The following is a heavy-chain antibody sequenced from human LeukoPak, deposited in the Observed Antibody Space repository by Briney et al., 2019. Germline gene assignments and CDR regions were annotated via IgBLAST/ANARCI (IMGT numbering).Heavy chain of an antibody. CDR1: GGSISSYY. CDR2: IHYSGST. J-gene: IGHJ5*01. V-gene: IGHV4-59*08. CDR3: AGTVAGPNWFDS. D-gene: IGHD6-19*01. Sequence: SETLSLTCNVSGGSISSYYWSWIRQPPGKLLEWIGYIHYSGSTKYNPSLKSRVSISLDTPKNQFSLRLSPVTAADAAVYYCAGTVAGPNWFDSWGQGTQITVSS.